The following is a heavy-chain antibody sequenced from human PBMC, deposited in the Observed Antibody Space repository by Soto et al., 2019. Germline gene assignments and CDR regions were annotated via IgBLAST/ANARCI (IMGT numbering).Heavy chain of an antibody. D-gene: IGHD1-1*01. J-gene: IGHJ4*02. CDR2: ISGSGGST. Sequence: PXGSLRLSCAASGFTFSSYAMSWVRQAPGKGLEWVSAISGSGGSTYYADSVKGRFTISRDNSKNTLYLQMNSLRAEDTAVYYCATDWNPWRDFDYWGQGTLVTVSS. CDR3: ATDWNPWRDFDY. CDR1: GFTFSSYA. V-gene: IGHV3-23*01.